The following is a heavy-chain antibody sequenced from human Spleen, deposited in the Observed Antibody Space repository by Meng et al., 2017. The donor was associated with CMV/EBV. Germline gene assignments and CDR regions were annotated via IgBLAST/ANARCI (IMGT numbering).Heavy chain of an antibody. V-gene: IGHV4-4*02. CDR2: VSHRRSA. CDR1: GGSVSSTNW. D-gene: IGHD6-19*01. CDR3: TRSGTSAWYYFDS. Sequence: VSGGSVSSTNWWRWVRRPPGKGLEWIGEVSHRRSATYNPSLKSRVTMSIDNSKNQFSLQLNSVTAADTAVYYCTRSGTSAWYYFDSWGQGTLVTVSS. J-gene: IGHJ4*02.